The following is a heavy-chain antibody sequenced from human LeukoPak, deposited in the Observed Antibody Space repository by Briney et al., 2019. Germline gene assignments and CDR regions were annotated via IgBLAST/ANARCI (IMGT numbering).Heavy chain of an antibody. J-gene: IGHJ4*02. Sequence: GESLKISCKGSGYSFTSYWIGWVRQMPGRGLEWMGIIYPGDSDTRYSPSFQGQVTISADKSISTAYLQWSSLKASDTAMYYCARPRTTVVTRVDYWGQGTLVTVSS. V-gene: IGHV5-51*01. D-gene: IGHD4-23*01. CDR1: GYSFTSYW. CDR3: ARPRTTVVTRVDY. CDR2: IYPGDSDT.